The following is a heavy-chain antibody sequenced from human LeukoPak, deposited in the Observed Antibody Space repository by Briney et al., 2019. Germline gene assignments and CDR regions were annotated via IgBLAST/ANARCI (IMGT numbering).Heavy chain of an antibody. CDR1: GYSFTSYW. CDR3: ARHSKWNWGSSLYYYYYMDV. J-gene: IGHJ6*03. V-gene: IGHV5-51*01. D-gene: IGHD7-27*01. CDR2: IYPGDSDT. Sequence: GESLKISCKGSGYSFTSYWIGWVRQMPGKGLEWMGIIYPGDSDTRYSPSFQGQVTISADKSISTSYLQWSSLKASDTAMYYCARHSKWNWGSSLYYYYYMDVWGKGTTVTVSS.